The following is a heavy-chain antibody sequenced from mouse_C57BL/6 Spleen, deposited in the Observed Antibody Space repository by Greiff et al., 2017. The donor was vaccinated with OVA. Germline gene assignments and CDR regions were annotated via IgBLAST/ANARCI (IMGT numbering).Heavy chain of an antibody. J-gene: IGHJ1*03. D-gene: IGHD1-1*01. V-gene: IGHV1-69*01. Sequence: VKLQQPGAELVMPGASVKLSCKASGYTFTSYWMHWVKQRPGQGLEWIGEIDPSDSYTNYNQKFKGKSTLTVDKSSSTAYMQLSSLTSEDSAVYYCARGPYYYGSSLWYFDVWGTGTTVTVSS. CDR3: ARGPYYYGSSLWYFDV. CDR2: IDPSDSYT. CDR1: GYTFTSYW.